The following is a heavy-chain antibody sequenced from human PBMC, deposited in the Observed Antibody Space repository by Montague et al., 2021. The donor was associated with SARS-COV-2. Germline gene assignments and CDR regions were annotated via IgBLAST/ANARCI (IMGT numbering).Heavy chain of an antibody. J-gene: IGHJ6*02. CDR3: ARIPVSGTAMDQYYYYYGMDV. D-gene: IGHD5-18*01. V-gene: IGHV2-70*01. Sequence: PALVKPTQTLTLTCTFSGFSLSTSGMCVSWIRQPPGKALEWLALIDWDDDKYYSTSLKTRLTISKDTSKNQVVLTMTTMDPVDTATCYCARIPVSGTAMDQYYYYYGMDVWGQGTTVTVSS. CDR2: IDWDDDK. CDR1: GFSLSTSGMC.